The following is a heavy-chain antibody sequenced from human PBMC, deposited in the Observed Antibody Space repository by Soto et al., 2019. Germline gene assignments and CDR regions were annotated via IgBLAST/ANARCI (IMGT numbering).Heavy chain of an antibody. CDR3: VLLALGKFDN. V-gene: IGHV3-23*01. CDR1: GGSLGCYY. CDR2: ISGSGGTT. J-gene: IGHJ4*02. D-gene: IGHD1-26*01. Sequence: ETLSLTCVVSGGSLGCYYLSWVRQAPGKGLEWVSAISGSGGTTYYADSVRGRFTISRDNSKNKLYLQMNSLRVGDTAVYYCVLLALGKFDNWGQGTLVTVSS.